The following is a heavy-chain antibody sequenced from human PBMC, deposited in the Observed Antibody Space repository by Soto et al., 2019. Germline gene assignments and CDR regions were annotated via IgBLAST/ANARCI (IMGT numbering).Heavy chain of an antibody. CDR1: VGAVSSGSDY. D-gene: IGHD6-19*01. CDR2: IYYGGRT. J-gene: IGHJ4*02. Sequence: PSETTSLTCTVSVGAVSSGSDYWCWIRQPPGKGLEGIGYIYYGGRTNYNPSLKSRVTISVDTSKNQLSLKLSSVTAADTAVYYCARDTAVAGTAFDYWGQGTLVTVSS. CDR3: ARDTAVAGTAFDY. V-gene: IGHV4-61*01.